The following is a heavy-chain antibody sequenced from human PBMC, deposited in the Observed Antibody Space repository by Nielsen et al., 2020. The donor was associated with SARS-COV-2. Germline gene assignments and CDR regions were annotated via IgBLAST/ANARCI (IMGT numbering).Heavy chain of an antibody. CDR2: INHSGST. V-gene: IGHV4-34*01. CDR3: ARFSSWS. J-gene: IGHJ4*02. D-gene: IGHD6-13*01. Sequence: SETLSLTCAVYGGSFSGYYWSWIRQPPGKGLEWIGEINHSGSTNYNPSLKSRVTISVDTSKNQFSLKLSSVTAADTAVYYCARFSSWSRGQGTLVTVSS. CDR1: GGSFSGYY.